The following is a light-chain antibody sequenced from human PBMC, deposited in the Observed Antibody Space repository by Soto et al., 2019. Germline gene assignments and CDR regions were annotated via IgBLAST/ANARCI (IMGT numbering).Light chain of an antibody. J-gene: IGKJ1*01. V-gene: IGKV1-5*03. CDR2: KAS. CDR1: QSISSW. CDR3: QQSYTTWT. Sequence: DIQMTQSPSTLSASVGDRVTITFRASQSISSWLAWYQQKPGKAPKLLIYKASSLESGVPSRFSGSGSGTEFTLTISSLQPDDFATYYCQQSYTTWTFGQGTKVDIK.